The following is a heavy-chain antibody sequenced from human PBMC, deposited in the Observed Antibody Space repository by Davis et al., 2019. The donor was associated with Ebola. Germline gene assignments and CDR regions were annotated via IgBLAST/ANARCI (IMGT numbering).Heavy chain of an antibody. CDR2: IYSGGST. V-gene: IGHV3-53*01. Sequence: GESLKISCAASGFTVSSNYMSWVRQAPGKGLEWVSVIYSGGSTYYADSVKGRFTISRDNSKNTLYLQMNSLRAEDTAVYYCAKKQGPSWFDPWGQGTLVTVSS. J-gene: IGHJ5*02. CDR1: GFTVSSNY. CDR3: AKKQGPSWFDP.